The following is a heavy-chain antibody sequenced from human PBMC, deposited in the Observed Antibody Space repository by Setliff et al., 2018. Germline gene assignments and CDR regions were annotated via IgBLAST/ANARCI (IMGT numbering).Heavy chain of an antibody. CDR3: ARVFDI. CDR2: IYYSGST. J-gene: IGHJ3*02. Sequence: SETLSLTCTVSGGSISSYYWSWIRQPPGKGLEWIGYIYYSGSTNYNPSLKSRVTISVDTSKNQFSLKLTSVTAADAAIYYCARVFDIWGQGTVVTVSS. CDR1: GGSISSYY. V-gene: IGHV4-59*01.